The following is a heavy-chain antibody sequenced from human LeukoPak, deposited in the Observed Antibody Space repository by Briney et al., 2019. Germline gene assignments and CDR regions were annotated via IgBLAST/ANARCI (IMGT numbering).Heavy chain of an antibody. D-gene: IGHD3-3*01. CDR2: ISGSGGST. J-gene: IGHJ4*02. CDR3: AKDFYDFWSGFDY. V-gene: IGHV3-23*01. CDR1: GFTCNSDA. Sequence: PGGSLRLSCTASGFTCNSDAMNWVRQAPGKGLEWVATISGSGGSTYYTDSVKGRFTISRDNFKNMVFLQMNSLKAEDTAIYYCAKDFYDFWSGFDYWGQGTLVTVSS.